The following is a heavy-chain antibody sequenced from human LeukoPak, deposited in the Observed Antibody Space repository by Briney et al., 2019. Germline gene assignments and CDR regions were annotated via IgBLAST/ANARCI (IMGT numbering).Heavy chain of an antibody. CDR3: VKDRVATNLGFYDY. CDR1: GFTVSANY. D-gene: IGHD5-12*01. CDR2: IYSGGST. J-gene: IGHJ4*02. V-gene: IGHV3-66*01. Sequence: PGGSLRLSCAASGFTVSANYMSWVRQTPGKGLEWVSVIYSGGSTYYADSVKGRFTISRDNSKNTVYLQMNSLRAEDTAVYYCVKDRVATNLGFYDYWGQGTLVTVSS.